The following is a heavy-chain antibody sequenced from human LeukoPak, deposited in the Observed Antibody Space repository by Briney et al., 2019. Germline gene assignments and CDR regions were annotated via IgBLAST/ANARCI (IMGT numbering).Heavy chain of an antibody. D-gene: IGHD7-27*01. CDR2: INPNSGGT. CDR3: ARELGRNAFDI. V-gene: IGHV1-2*02. Sequence: ASVKVSCKASGYTFTDNHMYWIRQAPGQGPECMGWINPNSGGTNYAQKFQGRITMTRDTSISTAYMELSRLTPDDTAIYFCARELGRNAFDIWGQGTMVTVSP. CDR1: GYTFTDNH. J-gene: IGHJ3*02.